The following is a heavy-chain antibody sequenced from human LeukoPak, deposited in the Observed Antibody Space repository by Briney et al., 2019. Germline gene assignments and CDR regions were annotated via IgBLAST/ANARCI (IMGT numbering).Heavy chain of an antibody. CDR2: IYHSGST. V-gene: IGHV4-4*02. J-gene: IGHJ6*02. D-gene: IGHD3-9*01. Sequence: PSETLSLTCAVSGGSISSGNWRSWVRQPPGKGLEWIGEIYHSGSTNYNPSLKSRVTISVDKSKNQFSLKLSSVTAADTAVYYCARTGRYFDWLFRYYYYGMDVWGQGTTVTVSS. CDR1: GGSISSGNW. CDR3: ARTGRYFDWLFRYYYYGMDV.